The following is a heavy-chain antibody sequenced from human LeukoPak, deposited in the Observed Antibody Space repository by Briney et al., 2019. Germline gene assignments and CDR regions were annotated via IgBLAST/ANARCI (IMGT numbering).Heavy chain of an antibody. CDR3: AKQTGSTTNYYYYYMDG. CDR1: GFSFADYA. J-gene: IGHJ6*03. Sequence: GGSLRLSCAGSGFSFADYAMSWVRQAPGKGLEWVAFIRYEGNNEYYADSVKGRFTVSRDNSKKTLYLQMNSLRDEDTAVYYCAKQTGSTTNYYYYYMDGWGKGTTVTVFS. D-gene: IGHD1-1*01. V-gene: IGHV3-30*02. CDR2: IRYEGNNE.